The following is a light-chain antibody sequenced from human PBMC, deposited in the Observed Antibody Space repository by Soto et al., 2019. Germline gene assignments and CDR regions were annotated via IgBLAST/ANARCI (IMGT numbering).Light chain of an antibody. Sequence: QSVLTQPASVSGSPGQSITISCTGTSSDVGAYNFVSWYQQFPGKAPKLMIYEVSNRPSGVSDRFSGSKSGNTASLIISGLRAEDEADYYCSSQTGSATLLFGGGTKLTVL. V-gene: IGLV2-14*01. J-gene: IGLJ2*01. CDR2: EVS. CDR1: SSDVGAYNF. CDR3: SSQTGSATLL.